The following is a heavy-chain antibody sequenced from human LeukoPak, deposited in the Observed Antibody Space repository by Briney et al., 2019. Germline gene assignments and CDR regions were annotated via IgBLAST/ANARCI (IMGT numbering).Heavy chain of an antibody. CDR3: ARGRRGYCSSTSCYTTAGEYFQH. J-gene: IGHJ1*01. CDR1: GGSISSYY. CDR2: IYYSGST. Sequence: SETLSLTCTVSGGSISSYYWSWIRQPPGKGLEWIGYIYYSGSTNYNPSLKSRVTISVDTSKNQFSLKLSSVTAADTAVYYCARGRRGYCSSTSCYTTAGEYFQHWGQGTLVTVSS. V-gene: IGHV4-59*08. D-gene: IGHD2-2*02.